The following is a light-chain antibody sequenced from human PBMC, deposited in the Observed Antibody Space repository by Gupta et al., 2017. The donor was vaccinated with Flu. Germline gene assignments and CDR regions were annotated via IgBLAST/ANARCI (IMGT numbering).Light chain of an antibody. CDR1: GSDVGGYNY. Sequence: QSALTQPPSASGSPGQSVTISCTGTGSDVGGYNYVPWYQQHPDKAPKLMIYEVSKRPSGVPDRFSGSKSGNTASLTVSGLQAEDEADYYCSSYAGSNNLVFGGGTKLTVL. CDR3: SSYAGSNNLV. J-gene: IGLJ3*02. V-gene: IGLV2-8*01. CDR2: EVS.